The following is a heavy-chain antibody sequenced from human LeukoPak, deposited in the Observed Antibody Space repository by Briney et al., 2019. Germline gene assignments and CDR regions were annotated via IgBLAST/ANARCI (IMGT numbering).Heavy chain of an antibody. Sequence: SETLSLTCAVYGGSFSGYYWSCIRQPPGKGLEWIGEINHSGSTNYNPSLKSRVTISVDTSKSQFSLKLSSVTAADTAVYYCARGPQYSGSPAPGYFDYWGQGTLVTVSS. D-gene: IGHD1-26*01. CDR2: INHSGST. J-gene: IGHJ4*02. CDR1: GGSFSGYY. CDR3: ARGPQYSGSPAPGYFDY. V-gene: IGHV4-34*01.